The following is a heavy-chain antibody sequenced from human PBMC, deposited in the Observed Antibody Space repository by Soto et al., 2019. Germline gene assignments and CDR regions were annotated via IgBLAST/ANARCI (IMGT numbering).Heavy chain of an antibody. V-gene: IGHV1-69*13. D-gene: IGHD2-21*02. CDR2: IIPIFGTA. J-gene: IGHJ6*02. CDR3: AGSLSRVTGRERYYYYGMDV. Sequence: SVKVSCKASGGTFSSYAISWVRQAPGQGLEWMGGIIPIFGTANYAQKFQGRVTITADESTSTAYMELSSLRSEDTAVYYCAGSLSRVTGRERYYYYGMDVWGQGTTVTVSS. CDR1: GGTFSSYA.